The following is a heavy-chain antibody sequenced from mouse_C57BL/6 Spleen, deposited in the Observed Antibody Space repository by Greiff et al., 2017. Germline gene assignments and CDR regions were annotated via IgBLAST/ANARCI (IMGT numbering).Heavy chain of an antibody. CDR3: ARGIYDGYPGGFAY. CDR1: GYTFTDYY. Sequence: VQLVESGAELVRPGASVKLSCKASGYTFTDYYINWVKQRPGQGLEWIARIYPGSGNTYYNEKFKGKATLTAEKSSSTAYMQLSSLTSEDSAVYFCARGIYDGYPGGFAYWGQGTLVTVSA. D-gene: IGHD2-3*01. CDR2: IYPGSGNT. J-gene: IGHJ3*01. V-gene: IGHV1-76*01.